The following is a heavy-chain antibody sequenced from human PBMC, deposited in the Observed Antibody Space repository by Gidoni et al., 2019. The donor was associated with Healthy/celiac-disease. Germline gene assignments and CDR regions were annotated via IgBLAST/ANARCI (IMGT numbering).Heavy chain of an antibody. CDR3: AREYCSSTSCHDAFDI. CDR2: MYSVGRK. Sequence: VQLVASGGGLLQPGGSLRLSCAASGFTISSNYMSWVRQAPGKGLEWVSVMYSVGRKYYADSVKGRFNISRDNSKNTLYLQMNSLRAEDTAVYYCAREYCSSTSCHDAFDIWGQGTMVTVSS. CDR1: GFTISSNY. V-gene: IGHV3-53*01. J-gene: IGHJ3*02. D-gene: IGHD2-2*01.